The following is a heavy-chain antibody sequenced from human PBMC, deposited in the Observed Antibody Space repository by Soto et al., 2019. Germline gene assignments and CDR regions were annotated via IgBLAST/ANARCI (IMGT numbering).Heavy chain of an antibody. CDR2: IYYSGST. Sequence: KASETLSLTCTVSGGSISSYYWSWIRQPPGKGLEWIGYIYYSGSTNYNPSLKSRVTISVDTSKNQFSLKLSSVTAADTAVYYCARISSWHHMRLFDPWGQGTLVTVSS. CDR3: ARISSWHHMRLFDP. D-gene: IGHD6-13*01. J-gene: IGHJ5*02. V-gene: IGHV4-59*01. CDR1: GGSISSYY.